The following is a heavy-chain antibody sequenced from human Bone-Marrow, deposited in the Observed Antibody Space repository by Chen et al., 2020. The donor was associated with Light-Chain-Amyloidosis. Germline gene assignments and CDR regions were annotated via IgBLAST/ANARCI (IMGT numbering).Heavy chain of an antibody. Sequence: QVQLQQWGAGLLKPSETLSLTCAVYGGSFSGYYWSWIRQPPGKGLEWIGEINHSGSTTYNPSLKSRVTISVDTSKNQFSLKLSSVTAADTAVYYCARGGVAHLIAAATQYYGMDVWGQGTTVTVSS. CDR2: INHSGST. CDR1: GGSFSGYY. J-gene: IGHJ6*02. D-gene: IGHD6-13*01. CDR3: ARGGVAHLIAAATQYYGMDV. V-gene: IGHV4-34*01.